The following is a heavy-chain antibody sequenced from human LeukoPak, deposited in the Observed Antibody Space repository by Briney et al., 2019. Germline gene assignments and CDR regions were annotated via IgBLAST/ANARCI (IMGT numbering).Heavy chain of an antibody. CDR3: ARVTGYPYYFDY. CDR1: GFTFSSYG. D-gene: IGHD3-9*01. J-gene: IGHJ4*02. CDR2: IWYDGSNK. V-gene: IGHV3-33*01. Sequence: GRSLRLSCAASGFTFSSYGMHWVRQAPGKGLEWVAVIWYDGSNKYYADSVEGRFTISRDNSKNTLYLQMNSLRAEDTAVYYCARVTGYPYYFDYWGQGTLVTVSS.